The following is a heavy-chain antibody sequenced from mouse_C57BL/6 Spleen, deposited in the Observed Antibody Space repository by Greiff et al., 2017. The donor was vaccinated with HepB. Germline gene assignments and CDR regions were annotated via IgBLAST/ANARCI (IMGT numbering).Heavy chain of an antibody. CDR3: ARDYYGSSYEKYFDV. D-gene: IGHD1-1*01. V-gene: IGHV5-17*01. J-gene: IGHJ1*03. CDR2: ISSGSSTI. Sequence: EVKVVESGGGLVKPGGSLKLSCAASGFTFSDYGMHWVRQAPEKGLEWVAYISSGSSTIYYADTVKGRFTISRDNAKNTLFLQMTSLRSEDTAMYYCARDYYGSSYEKYFDVWGTGTTVTVSS. CDR1: GFTFSDYG.